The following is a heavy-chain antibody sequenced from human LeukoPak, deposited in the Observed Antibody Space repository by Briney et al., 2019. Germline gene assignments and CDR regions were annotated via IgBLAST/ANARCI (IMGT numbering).Heavy chain of an antibody. D-gene: IGHD6-13*01. CDR3: AREGAAGEFDY. Sequence: PGGSLRLSCAASGFTVSSNYMSWVRQAPGKGLEWVSVIYSGSSTYYADSVKGRFTISRDNSKNTLYLQMNSLRAEDTAVYYCAREGAAGEFDYWGQGTLVTVSS. V-gene: IGHV3-53*01. CDR1: GFTVSSNY. CDR2: IYSGSST. J-gene: IGHJ4*02.